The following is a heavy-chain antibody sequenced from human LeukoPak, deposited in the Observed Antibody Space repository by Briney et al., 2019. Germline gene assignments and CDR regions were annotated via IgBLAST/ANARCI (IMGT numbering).Heavy chain of an antibody. CDR3: ARGTAVLLWFGESSLFDP. Sequence: ASVKVSCKASGGTFSSYAISWVLQAPGQGLEWMGRIIPIFGTANYAQKFQGRVTIPTDEYTSTAYMELSSLRSEDTAVYYCARGTAVLLWFGESSLFDPWGQGTLVTVSS. J-gene: IGHJ5*02. CDR1: GGTFSSYA. D-gene: IGHD3-10*01. V-gene: IGHV1-69*05. CDR2: IIPIFGTA.